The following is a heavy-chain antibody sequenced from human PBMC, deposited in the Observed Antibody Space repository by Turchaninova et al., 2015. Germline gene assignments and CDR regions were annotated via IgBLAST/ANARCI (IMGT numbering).Heavy chain of an antibody. CDR2: IYWDDDK. CDR3: AHSSPREIGVVITYFDY. V-gene: IGHV2-5*02. D-gene: IGHD3-3*01. CDR1: GSSTGTRGAG. Sequence: QITLKESGPTLVKPTQTLTLTCTFPGSSTGTRGAGVGWIRQPPGKALEWLALIYWDDDKRYSPSLKSRLTITKDTSKNQVVLTMTNMDPVDTATYYCAHSSPREIGVVITYFDYWGQGTLVTVSS. J-gene: IGHJ4*02.